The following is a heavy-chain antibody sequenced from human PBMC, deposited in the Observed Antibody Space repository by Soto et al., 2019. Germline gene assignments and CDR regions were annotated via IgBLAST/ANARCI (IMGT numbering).Heavy chain of an antibody. Sequence: EVQLVESGGGLVQPGGSLRLSCAASGFTFSTYWIHWVRQAPGKGLVWVSRINSDGSSTNYADSVKGRFTISRDNAKNAMFLQMCSLRAEDTAVYYCARDRWGGGRDMAVGGHGTKVTVSS. CDR1: GFTFSTYW. J-gene: IGHJ6*02. CDR3: ARDRWGGGRDMAV. D-gene: IGHD3-10*01. V-gene: IGHV3-74*01. CDR2: INSDGSST.